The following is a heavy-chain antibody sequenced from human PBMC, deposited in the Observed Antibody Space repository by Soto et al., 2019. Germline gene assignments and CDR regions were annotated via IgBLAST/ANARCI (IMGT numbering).Heavy chain of an antibody. CDR2: IYYSENT. CDR3: ARDRTTVNWYFDL. V-gene: IGHV4-59*01. Sequence: QVQLQESGPALVKTSETLSLTCTVSGDSITTNYWSWLRQPPGKGLEWIGYIYYSENTNYSPSLKSRAAISLETSTNQLSLKLTSVTAADTAVYYCARDRTTVNWYFDLWGRGTLVTVSS. J-gene: IGHJ2*01. D-gene: IGHD3-16*02. CDR1: GDSITTNY.